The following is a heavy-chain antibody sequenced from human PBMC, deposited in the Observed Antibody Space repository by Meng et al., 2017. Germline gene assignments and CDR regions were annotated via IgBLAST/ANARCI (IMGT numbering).Heavy chain of an antibody. J-gene: IGHJ4*02. Sequence: SETLSLTCAVSGGSISSSNWWSWVRQPPGKGLEWIGEIYHSGSTNYNPSLKSRVTISVDTSKNQFSLKLSSVTAADTAVYYCARTNSSSWHYFDYWGQGTLVTVSS. CDR2: IYHSGST. CDR1: GGSISSSNW. CDR3: ARTNSSSWHYFDY. D-gene: IGHD6-13*01. V-gene: IGHV4-4*02.